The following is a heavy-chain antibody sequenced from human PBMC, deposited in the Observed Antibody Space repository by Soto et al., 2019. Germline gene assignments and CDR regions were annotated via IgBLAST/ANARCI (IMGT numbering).Heavy chain of an antibody. D-gene: IGHD2-2*01. CDR1: GGTFSSYA. Sequence: QVQLVQSGAEVKKPGSSVKVSCKASGGTFSSYAISWVRQAPGQGLEWMGGIIPIFGTANYAQKFQGRVTIAADESTSTAYMELSSLRSEDTAVYYCARAVVPAASYYYYGMDVWGQGTTVTVSS. V-gene: IGHV1-69*01. CDR2: IIPIFGTA. J-gene: IGHJ6*02. CDR3: ARAVVPAASYYYYGMDV.